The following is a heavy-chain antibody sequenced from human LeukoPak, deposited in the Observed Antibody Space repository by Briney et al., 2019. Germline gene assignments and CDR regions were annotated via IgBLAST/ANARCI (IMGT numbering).Heavy chain of an antibody. Sequence: PSGTLSLTCAVSGGSISSSNWWSWVRQPPGKGLEWIGYIYYSGSTYYNASLKSRVTISVDTSKNQFSLKLTSVTAADTAVYYCARDRYDSYPMDVWGQGTTVTVSS. CDR1: GGSISSSNW. CDR3: ARDRYDSYPMDV. V-gene: IGHV4-4*02. D-gene: IGHD3-3*01. J-gene: IGHJ6*02. CDR2: IYYSGST.